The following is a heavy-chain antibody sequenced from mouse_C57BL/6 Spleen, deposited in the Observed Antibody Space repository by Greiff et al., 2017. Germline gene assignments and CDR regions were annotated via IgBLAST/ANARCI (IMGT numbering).Heavy chain of an antibody. J-gene: IGHJ2*01. Sequence: QVQLKESGPELVKPGASVKISCKASGYAFSSSWMNWVKQRPGQGLEWIGRVYPGDGDTNYNGKFKGKATLTADKSSSTAYMQRRSLTSEDSAVYFCARSDSNCPSFDYWGQGTTLTVSS. CDR3: ARSDSNCPSFDY. V-gene: IGHV1-82*01. CDR2: VYPGDGDT. D-gene: IGHD2-5*01. CDR1: GYAFSSSW.